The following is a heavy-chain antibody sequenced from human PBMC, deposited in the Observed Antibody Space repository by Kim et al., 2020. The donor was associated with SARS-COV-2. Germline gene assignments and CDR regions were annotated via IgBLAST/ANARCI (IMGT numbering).Heavy chain of an antibody. V-gene: IGHV3-48*02. CDR1: GFTFSSYS. CDR2: IRSSSSTI. CDR3: AVLVVVAATEDYYGIDV. Sequence: GGSLRLSCAASGFTFSSYSMNWVRQAPGKGLEWVSYIRSSSSTIYYADSVKGRFTISRDNAKNSLYLQMNSLRDEDTAVYYCAVLVVVAATEDYYGIDVWGLGTTVTVSS. J-gene: IGHJ6*02. D-gene: IGHD2-15*01.